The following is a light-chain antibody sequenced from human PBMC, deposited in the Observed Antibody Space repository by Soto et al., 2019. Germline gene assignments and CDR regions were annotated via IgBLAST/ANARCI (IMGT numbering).Light chain of an antibody. V-gene: IGKV3-20*01. CDR3: QQYGSSPFT. J-gene: IGKJ3*01. Sequence: EIVLTQSPGTLSLSPGERATLSCRASQSVNSNYLTWYQQKPGRAPRLLIYGASSRATGIPDRFSGSGSGTDFTLTISRLEPQDFAVYYCQQYGSSPFTFGPGTKVDIK. CDR1: QSVNSNY. CDR2: GAS.